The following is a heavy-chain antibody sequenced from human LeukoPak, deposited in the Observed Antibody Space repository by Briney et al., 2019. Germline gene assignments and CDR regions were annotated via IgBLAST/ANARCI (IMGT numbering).Heavy chain of an antibody. D-gene: IGHD5-24*01. J-gene: IGHJ6*02. V-gene: IGHV3-53*01. CDR3: ATTIGLRYYYYGMDV. CDR1: GFTFSSYA. Sequence: AGGSLRLSCAASGFTFSSYAMSWVRQAPGKGLEWVSVIYSGGSTYYADSVKGRFTISRDNSKNTLYLQMNSLRAEDTAVYYCATTIGLRYYYYGMDVWGQGTTVTVSS. CDR2: IYSGGST.